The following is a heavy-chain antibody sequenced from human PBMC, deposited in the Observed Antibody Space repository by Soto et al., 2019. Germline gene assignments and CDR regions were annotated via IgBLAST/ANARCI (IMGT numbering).Heavy chain of an antibody. CDR1: VGSISSYY. CDR2: INYSGST. V-gene: IGHV4-59*01. CDR3: AKDRGYNYGYWYY. J-gene: IGHJ4*02. D-gene: IGHD5-18*01. Sequence: PSETLSLTCTVSVGSISSYYWSWIRQPPGKGLEWIGYINYSGSTNYNPSLKSRVTISADTSKNQFSLKVSSVTAADTAVYYCAKDRGYNYGYWYYWGQGTLVTVSS.